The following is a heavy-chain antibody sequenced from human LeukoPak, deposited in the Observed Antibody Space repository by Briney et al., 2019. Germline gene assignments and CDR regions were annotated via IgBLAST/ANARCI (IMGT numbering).Heavy chain of an antibody. V-gene: IGHV6-1*01. CDR2: TYYRSKWYN. Sequence: SQTLSLTCAISGDSVSSNSAAWNWIGQSTSRGLEWLGRTYYRSKWYNDYAVSVKSRITINPDTSKNQFSLQLNSVTPEDTAVYYCVRARTVRDPYYYYGMDVWGQGTTVTVSS. CDR3: VRARTVRDPYYYYGMDV. J-gene: IGHJ6*02. CDR1: GDSVSSNSAA. D-gene: IGHD1-1*01.